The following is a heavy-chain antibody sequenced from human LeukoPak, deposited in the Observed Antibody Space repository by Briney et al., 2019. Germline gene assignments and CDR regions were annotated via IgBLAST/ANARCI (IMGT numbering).Heavy chain of an antibody. CDR1: GGSISSGGYY. J-gene: IGHJ5*02. Sequence: SQTLSLTCTVSGGSISSGGYYWSWIRQHPGKGLEWIGYIYYSGSTYYNPSLKSRVTISVDTSKNQFSLKLTSVTAADTAVYYCARDIVVPAAIGGNWFDPWGQGTLVTVSS. D-gene: IGHD2-2*01. V-gene: IGHV4-31*03. CDR2: IYYSGST. CDR3: ARDIVVPAAIGGNWFDP.